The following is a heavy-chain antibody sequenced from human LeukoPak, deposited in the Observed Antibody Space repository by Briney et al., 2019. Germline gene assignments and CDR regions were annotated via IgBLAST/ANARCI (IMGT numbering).Heavy chain of an antibody. D-gene: IGHD6-13*01. V-gene: IGHV4-38-2*02. CDR1: GYSISSGYF. J-gene: IGHJ3*02. CDR2: IYHSGTT. Sequence: SETLSLACSVSGYSISSGYFWGWIRQPPGKGLEWIGRIYHSGTTYYDPSLKSRVTISVDASRNEFSLKLSSVTAADTAVYYCARGAAARAFDIWGQGTMVTVSS. CDR3: ARGAAARAFDI.